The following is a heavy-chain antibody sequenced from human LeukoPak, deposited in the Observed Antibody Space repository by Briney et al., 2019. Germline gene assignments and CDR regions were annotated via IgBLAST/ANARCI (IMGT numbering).Heavy chain of an antibody. CDR2: ISSSSSYI. J-gene: IGHJ4*02. V-gene: IGHV3-21*01. CDR1: GFTFSNAY. Sequence: GGSLRLSCAASGFTFSNAYMIWVRQAPGKGLEWVSSISSSSSYIYYADSVKGRFTISRDNSKNTLYLQMNSLRAEDTAVYYCARGRGYYDSSGYYPLGYWGQGTLVTVSS. CDR3: ARGRGYYDSSGYYPLGY. D-gene: IGHD3-22*01.